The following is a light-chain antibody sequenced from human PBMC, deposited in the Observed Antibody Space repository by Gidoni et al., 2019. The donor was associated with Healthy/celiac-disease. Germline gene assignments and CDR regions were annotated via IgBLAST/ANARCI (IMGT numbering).Light chain of an antibody. CDR2: WAS. CDR3: QQYYNTPLT. J-gene: IGKJ4*01. V-gene: IGKV4-1*01. Sequence: IVNTQSADFLAVSLGERATINCKSSQSGLYSTNNKNYLAWYQQKPGQPPKLLIYWASTRESGVPDRFSGSGSGTDFTLTISSLQAEDVAVYYCQQYYNTPLTFGGGTKVEIK. CDR1: QSGLYSTNNKNY.